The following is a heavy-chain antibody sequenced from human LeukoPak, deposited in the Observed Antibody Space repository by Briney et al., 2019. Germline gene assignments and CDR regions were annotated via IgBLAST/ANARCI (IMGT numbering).Heavy chain of an antibody. Sequence: GGSLRLSCAASGFTFSDYWMSWMRQAPGKGLEWVANIKYDGDEEYYVDSAKGRFTISRDNAKNSLYLQMNSLRAEDTAVYYCARALEISADAFDIWGQGTMVTVSS. CDR1: GFTFSDYW. V-gene: IGHV3-7*01. CDR3: ARALEISADAFDI. D-gene: IGHD3-3*01. CDR2: IKYDGDEE. J-gene: IGHJ3*02.